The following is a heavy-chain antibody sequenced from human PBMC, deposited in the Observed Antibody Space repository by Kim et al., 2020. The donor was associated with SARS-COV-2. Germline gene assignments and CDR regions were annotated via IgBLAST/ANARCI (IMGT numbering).Heavy chain of an antibody. J-gene: IGHJ4*02. CDR3: ARVAGGSSPYYFDY. D-gene: IGHD3-16*01. Sequence: ADYVKGRFTISRDDAKNTLYLQMNRLRAEDTAVYYCARVAGGSSPYYFDYWGQGTLVTVSS. V-gene: IGHV3-74*01.